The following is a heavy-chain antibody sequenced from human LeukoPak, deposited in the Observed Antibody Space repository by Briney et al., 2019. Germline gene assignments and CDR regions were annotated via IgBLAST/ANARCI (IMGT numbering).Heavy chain of an antibody. CDR1: AGSFSGYY. J-gene: IGHJ4*02. CDR3: ARGDYSDYGDF. CDR2: INHSGST. Sequence: SETLSLTCAVYAGSFSGYYWSWIRQPPGKGLEWIGEINHSGSTNYNPSLKSRLTISVDTSKNQFSLKLSSVTAADTAVYYCARGDYSDYGDFWGQGTLVTVSS. V-gene: IGHV4-34*01. D-gene: IGHD4-11*01.